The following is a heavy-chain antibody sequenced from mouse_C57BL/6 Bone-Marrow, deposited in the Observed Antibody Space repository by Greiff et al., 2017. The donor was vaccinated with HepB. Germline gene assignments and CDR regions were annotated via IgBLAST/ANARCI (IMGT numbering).Heavy chain of an antibody. CDR3: ARGGYGSSPAWFAY. Sequence: EVNLVESGGGLVKPGGSLKLSCAASGFTFSSYAMSWVRQTPEKRLEWVATISDGGSYTYYPDNVKGRFTISRDNAKNNLYLQMSHLKSEDTAMYYCARGGYGSSPAWFAYWGQGTLVTVSA. CDR1: GFTFSSYA. D-gene: IGHD1-1*01. CDR2: ISDGGSYT. V-gene: IGHV5-4*03. J-gene: IGHJ3*01.